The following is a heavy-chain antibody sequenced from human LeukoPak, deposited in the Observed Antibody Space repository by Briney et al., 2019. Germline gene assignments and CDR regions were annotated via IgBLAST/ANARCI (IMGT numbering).Heavy chain of an antibody. D-gene: IGHD6-19*01. V-gene: IGHV1-69*01. Sequence: SVKVSCKASGGTFSSYAISWVRQAPGQGLEWMGGIIPIFGTANYAQKFQGRVTITADESTSTAYMELSSLRSEDTAVYYCARGAYSSGWYEEFDYWGQGTLVTVSS. CDR3: ARGAYSSGWYEEFDY. CDR2: IIPIFGTA. CDR1: GGTFSSYA. J-gene: IGHJ4*02.